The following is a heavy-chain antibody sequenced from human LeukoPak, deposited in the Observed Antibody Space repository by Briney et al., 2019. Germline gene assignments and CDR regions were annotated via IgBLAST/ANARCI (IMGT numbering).Heavy chain of an antibody. CDR1: GYTFTSYG. CDR3: ARARRGYCSSTSCYDYDY. CDR2: ISAYNGNT. J-gene: IGHJ4*02. Sequence: ASVKVSCKASGYTFTSYGISWVRQAPGQGLEWMGWISAYNGNTNYAQKLQGRVTMTTDTSTSTAYMELRSLRSDDTAVYYCARARRGYCSSTSCYDYDYWGQGTLVTVSS. V-gene: IGHV1-18*01. D-gene: IGHD2-2*01.